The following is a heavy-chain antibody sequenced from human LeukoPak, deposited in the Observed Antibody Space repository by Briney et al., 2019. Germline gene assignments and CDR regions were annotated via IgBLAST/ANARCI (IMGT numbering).Heavy chain of an antibody. CDR1: GYTFTCYY. V-gene: IGHV1-2*04. CDR3: ARGRGTYCSSTSCYYYYYYGMDV. J-gene: IGHJ6*04. CDR2: INPNSGGT. Sequence: ASVKVSCKASGYTFTCYYMHWVRQAPGQGLEWMGWINPNSGGTNYAQKFQGWVTMTRDTSICTAYMELSRLRSDDTAVYYCARGRGTYCSSTSCYYYYYYGMDVWGKGTTVTVSS. D-gene: IGHD2-2*01.